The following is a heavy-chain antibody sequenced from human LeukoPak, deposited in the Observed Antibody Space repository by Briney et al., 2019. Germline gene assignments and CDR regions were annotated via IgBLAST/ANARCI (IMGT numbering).Heavy chain of an antibody. Sequence: GGSLRLSCAASGFTVSSNYMSWVRQAPGKGLEWVSVIYSGGSTYYADSVKGRFTISRDNSKSMLYLQMNSLRAEDTAVYYCARGLGRELDGAFDIWGQGTMVTVSS. CDR2: IYSGGST. D-gene: IGHD3-10*01. J-gene: IGHJ3*02. CDR3: ARGLGRELDGAFDI. V-gene: IGHV3-53*01. CDR1: GFTVSSNY.